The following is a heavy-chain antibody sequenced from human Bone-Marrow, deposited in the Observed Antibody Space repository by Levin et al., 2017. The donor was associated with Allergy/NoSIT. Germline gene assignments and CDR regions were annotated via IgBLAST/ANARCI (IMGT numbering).Heavy chain of an antibody. Sequence: GGSLRLSCAASGFTVGNNYVAWVRQAPGKGLDWISVIYSGGGTYYADSVKGRFTISRDKSKNMVYLQMNSLRVEDTAVYYCSSAPGFSDYWGQGTLVTVSS. V-gene: IGHV3-66*01. CDR2: IYSGGGT. J-gene: IGHJ4*02. CDR3: SSAPGFSDY. CDR1: GFTVGNNY.